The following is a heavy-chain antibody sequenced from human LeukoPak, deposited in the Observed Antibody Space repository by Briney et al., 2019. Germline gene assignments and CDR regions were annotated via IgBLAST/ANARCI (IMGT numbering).Heavy chain of an antibody. D-gene: IGHD3-9*01. Sequence: GGSLRLSCAASGFTFSSYAMHWVRQAPGKGLEWVAVISYDGSNKYYADSVKGRVTISRDNSKNTLYLQMTSLRAEDTGVYYCARGGDILTGYHYYFDYWGRGTLVTVSS. CDR3: ARGGDILTGYHYYFDY. CDR2: ISYDGSNK. V-gene: IGHV3-30*04. CDR1: GFTFSSYA. J-gene: IGHJ4*02.